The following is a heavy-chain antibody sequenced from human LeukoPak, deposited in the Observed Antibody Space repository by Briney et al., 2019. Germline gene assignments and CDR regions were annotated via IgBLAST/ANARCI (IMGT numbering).Heavy chain of an antibody. CDR1: GGSFSGYH. V-gene: IGHV4-34*01. Sequence: SETLSLTCAVYGGSFSGYHRSWIRQPPGKGLEWIGEINHSGSTNYNPSLKSRVTISVDTSKNQFSLKLSSVTAADTAVYYCARGGRAVAALGYWGQGTLVTVSS. D-gene: IGHD6-19*01. J-gene: IGHJ4*02. CDR3: ARGGRAVAALGY. CDR2: INHSGST.